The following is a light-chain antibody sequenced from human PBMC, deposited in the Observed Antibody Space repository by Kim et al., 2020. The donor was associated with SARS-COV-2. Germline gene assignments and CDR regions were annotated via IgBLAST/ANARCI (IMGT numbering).Light chain of an antibody. CDR2: KAS. J-gene: IGKJ2*01. Sequence: SESVGDRVTIPCRASQRVITLLAWYQQKPGKAPKLLIYKASTLQSGVPSRFSGNGSGTEFTLAIDSLQPDDFATYYCQQYNGYSRTFGQGTKLEI. CDR1: QRVITL. V-gene: IGKV1-5*03. CDR3: QQYNGYSRT.